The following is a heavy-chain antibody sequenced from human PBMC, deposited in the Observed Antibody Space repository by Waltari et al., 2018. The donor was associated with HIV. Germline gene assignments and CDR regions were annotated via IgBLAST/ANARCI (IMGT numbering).Heavy chain of an antibody. CDR1: GFTVSSYW. J-gene: IGHJ3*01. Sequence: EVQLVESGGGSVQPGGSLRLSCAASGFTVSSYWMFWVRQVPGKGLVWCSRINSYGSSTTYADSVKGRFTISRDNAKNTLYLQMNSLRAEDTAMYYCTRGNGHAFDLWRQGTMVTVSS. V-gene: IGHV3-74*01. CDR3: TRGNGHAFDL. CDR2: INSYGSST. D-gene: IGHD2-8*01.